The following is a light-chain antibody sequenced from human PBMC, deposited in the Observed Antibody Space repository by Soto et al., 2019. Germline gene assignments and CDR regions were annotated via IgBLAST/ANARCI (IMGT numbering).Light chain of an antibody. CDR3: HQYGGSPLT. Sequence: EIALTQSPATLSLSPGETATLSCRASQSVSNYLAWFQQKPGQAPRLLIYDASNRATGVPGRFSGSGSGTDFTLTISSLEPEDFAVYYCHQYGGSPLTFGGGTKVDIK. CDR2: DAS. J-gene: IGKJ4*01. CDR1: QSVSNY. V-gene: IGKV3-11*01.